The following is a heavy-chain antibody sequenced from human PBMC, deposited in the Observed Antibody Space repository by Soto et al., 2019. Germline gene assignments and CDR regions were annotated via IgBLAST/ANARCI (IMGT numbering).Heavy chain of an antibody. CDR3: ASHRESSSWELNYYYYMDV. CDR1: GGSISSYY. V-gene: IGHV4-59*08. J-gene: IGHJ6*03. Sequence: SETLSLTCTVSGGSISSYYWSWIRQPPGKGLEWIGYIYYSGSTNYNPSLKSRVTISVDTSKNQFSLKLSSVTAADTAVYYCASHRESSSWELNYYYYMDVWGKGTTVTVSS. D-gene: IGHD6-13*01. CDR2: IYYSGST.